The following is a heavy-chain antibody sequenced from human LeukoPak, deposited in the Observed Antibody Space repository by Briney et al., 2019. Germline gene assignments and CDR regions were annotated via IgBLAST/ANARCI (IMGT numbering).Heavy chain of an antibody. J-gene: IGHJ6*02. V-gene: IGHV4-34*01. D-gene: IGHD2-2*02. Sequence: SETLSLTCAVSSGSFSGYFWSWIRQTPGKGLEWIGEINYNGDNNNNPPSLKSRVTISVDASTNQFSIRLISVTAADTAVYFCRRSGLTGMRKYPRADYYYDGMDVWGQGTAVTVSS. CDR1: SGSFSGYF. CDR2: INYNGDN. CDR3: RRSGLTGMRKYPRADYYYDGMDV.